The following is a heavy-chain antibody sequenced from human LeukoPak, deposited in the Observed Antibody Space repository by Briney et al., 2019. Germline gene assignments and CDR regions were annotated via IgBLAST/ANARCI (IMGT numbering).Heavy chain of an antibody. CDR1: GFTVSSNY. Sequence: GGSLRLSCAASGFTVSSNYMSWVRQAPGKGLEWVSVIYSGGSTYYADSVKGRFTISRDNSKNTLYLQMNSLRAEDTAVYYCARDAHVDIVATSNFDYWGQGTLVTVSS. D-gene: IGHD5-12*01. V-gene: IGHV3-66*02. CDR2: IYSGGST. CDR3: ARDAHVDIVATSNFDY. J-gene: IGHJ4*02.